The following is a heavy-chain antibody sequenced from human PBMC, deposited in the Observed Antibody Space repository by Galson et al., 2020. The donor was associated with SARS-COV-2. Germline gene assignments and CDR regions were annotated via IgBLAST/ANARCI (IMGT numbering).Heavy chain of an antibody. Sequence: GGSLRLSCEASGFTFKNYAMHWVRQAPGQGPEWVAVTWYDGSNKYYADSVKGRFTISRDNSKNTLYLQMSGLRVEDTGVYYCAKTIDHDYFCYGMDVWGQGTTVIVSS. CDR1: GFTFKNYA. CDR2: TWYDGSNK. V-gene: IGHV3-33*06. CDR3: AKTIDHDYFCYGMDV. J-gene: IGHJ6*02. D-gene: IGHD3-3*01.